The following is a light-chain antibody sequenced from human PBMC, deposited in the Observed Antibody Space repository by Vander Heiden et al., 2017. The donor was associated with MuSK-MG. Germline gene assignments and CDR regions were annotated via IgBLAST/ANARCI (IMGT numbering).Light chain of an antibody. CDR2: RDS. Sequence: SYELTQPPSVSVSPGQTARITCSGDALPKQYAYWYQQKPGQAPVLVIYRDSERPSGIPERFSGSSSGTTVTLTISGVQAEDEAAYYCQSADSSGTSYVFGTGTKVTVL. J-gene: IGLJ1*01. CDR3: QSADSSGTSYV. V-gene: IGLV3-25*03. CDR1: ALPKQY.